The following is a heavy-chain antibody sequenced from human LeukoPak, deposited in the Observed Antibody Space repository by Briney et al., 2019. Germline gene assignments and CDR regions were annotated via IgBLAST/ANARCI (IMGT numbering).Heavy chain of an antibody. CDR1: GGSISSGGYY. CDR3: ARRRSIAAALDY. J-gene: IGHJ4*02. Sequence: PSETLSLTCTVSGGSISSGGYYWSWIRQPPGKGLEWIGYIYHSGSTYYNPSLKSRVTISVDRSKNQFSLKLSSVTAADTAVYYCARRRSIAAALDYWGQGTLVTVSS. CDR2: IYHSGST. D-gene: IGHD6-13*01. V-gene: IGHV4-30-2*01.